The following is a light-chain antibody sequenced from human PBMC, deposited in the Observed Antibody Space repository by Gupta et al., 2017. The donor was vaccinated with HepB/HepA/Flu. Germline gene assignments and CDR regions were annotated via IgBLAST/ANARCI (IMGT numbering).Light chain of an antibody. V-gene: IGKV1-39*01. CDR1: QRISRY. J-gene: IGKJ1*01. Sequence: DIQMTQSPSSLSASVGDRVTMTCRASQRISRYLNWYQQKSGKAPNLLIHGASSLQSGVPSRFRRSGSGTDFTLNISSLQPEDFATYYCQQCYSSPPTFVQGTKVEMK. CDR3: QQCYSSPPT. CDR2: GAS.